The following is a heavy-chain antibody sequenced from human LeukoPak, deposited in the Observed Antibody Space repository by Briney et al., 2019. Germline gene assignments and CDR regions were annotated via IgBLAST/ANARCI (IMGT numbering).Heavy chain of an antibody. CDR1: GFTFGDYA. Sequence: PGGSLRLSCTASGFTFGDYAMSWVRQAPGKGLEWVGFIRSKAYGGTTEYAASVKGRFTISRDDSKSIAYLQMSSLKTEDTAVYYCARSGSYLLTDYWGQGTLVTVSS. V-gene: IGHV3-49*04. D-gene: IGHD1-26*01. CDR3: ARSGSYLLTDY. CDR2: IRSKAYGGTT. J-gene: IGHJ4*02.